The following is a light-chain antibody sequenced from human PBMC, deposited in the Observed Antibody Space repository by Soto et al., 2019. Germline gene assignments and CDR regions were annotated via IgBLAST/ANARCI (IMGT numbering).Light chain of an antibody. J-gene: IGLJ2*01. CDR3: CSYAGNYTLL. Sequence: QSALTQPRSVSGSPGQSVTVSCTGTSRDVGIYNYVSWYQQRPGTAPKVMIYDVTKRPSGVPDRFSGSKSANTDSLTISGLQADDEADYYCCSYAGNYTLLFGGGTKLTVL. CDR2: DVT. V-gene: IGLV2-11*01. CDR1: SRDVGIYNY.